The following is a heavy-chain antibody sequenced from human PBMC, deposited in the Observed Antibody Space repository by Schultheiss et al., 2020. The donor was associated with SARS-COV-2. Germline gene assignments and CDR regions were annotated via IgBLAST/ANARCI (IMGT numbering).Heavy chain of an antibody. CDR2: IKQDVSEK. J-gene: IGHJ6*02. CDR3: ARDTTTVTTGSGLSYYGLDV. Sequence: GGSLRLSCAASGFTFSNYWMSWVRQAPGKGLEWVANIKQDVSEKYYVDSVKGRFTISRDNAKKSLYLQMNSLRAEDTAVYYCARDTTTVTTGSGLSYYGLDVWGQGTTVTVSS. CDR1: GFTFSNYW. V-gene: IGHV3-7*01. D-gene: IGHD4-17*01.